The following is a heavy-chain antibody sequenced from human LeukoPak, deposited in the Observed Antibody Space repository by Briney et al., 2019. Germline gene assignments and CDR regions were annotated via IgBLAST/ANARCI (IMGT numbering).Heavy chain of an antibody. CDR2: IKSDGSST. CDR1: GFTFSSYW. V-gene: IGHV3-74*01. Sequence: QPGGSLRLSCAASGFTFSSYWMHWVRQAPGKGLVWVSRIKSDGSSTSSADSVKGRFTISRDNAKNTLYLQMNSLRVEDTAVYYCAREDYDDNGWYFELLGRGTLVTVSS. J-gene: IGHJ2*01. CDR3: AREDYDDNGWYFEL. D-gene: IGHD4-17*01.